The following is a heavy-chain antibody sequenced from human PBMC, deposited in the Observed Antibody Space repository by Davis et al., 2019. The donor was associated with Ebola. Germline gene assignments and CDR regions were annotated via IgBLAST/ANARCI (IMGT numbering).Heavy chain of an antibody. J-gene: IGHJ5*02. CDR1: GFTFNLHG. D-gene: IGHD6-25*01. V-gene: IGHV3-30*18. CDR3: AKESGWQMSP. CDR2: VAYDVVTT. Sequence: GESLKISCVGSGFTFNLHGMHWVRQAPGRGLEWVGVVAYDVVTTYYADSVKGRFTISRDKAKDSLYLQINSLRTEDTAVYYCAKESGWQMSPWGQGTLVAVSS.